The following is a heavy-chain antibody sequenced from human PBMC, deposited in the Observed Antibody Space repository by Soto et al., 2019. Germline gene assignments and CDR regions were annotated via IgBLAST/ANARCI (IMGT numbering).Heavy chain of an antibody. CDR1: GFTFSSYG. V-gene: IGHV3-30*18. CDR3: AKLGYSSSWYAFDWFDP. Sequence: HPGGSLRLSCAASGFTFSSYGMHWVRQAPGKGLEWVAVISYDGSNKYFSDSVKGRFTISRDNSKNTLYLQMNSLRAEDTAVYYCAKLGYSSSWYAFDWFDPWGQGTLVTVSS. D-gene: IGHD6-13*01. CDR2: ISYDGSNK. J-gene: IGHJ5*02.